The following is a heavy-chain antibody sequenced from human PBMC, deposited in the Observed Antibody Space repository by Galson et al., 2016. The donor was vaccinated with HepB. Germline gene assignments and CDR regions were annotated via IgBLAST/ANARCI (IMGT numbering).Heavy chain of an antibody. J-gene: IGHJ4*02. CDR1: GFSPSTSGVG. CDR3: AGEGASGYAPDY. CDR2: IYWDDVK. V-gene: IGHV2-5*02. D-gene: IGHD6-25*01. Sequence: PALVKPTQTLTLTCTFSGFSPSTSGVGVGWIRPPPGKALEWLALIYWDDVKRYSPSMTSRLTITKDTSKNQVVLTMTHMDPVDTATYYCAGEGASGYAPDYWGQGTLVTVSS.